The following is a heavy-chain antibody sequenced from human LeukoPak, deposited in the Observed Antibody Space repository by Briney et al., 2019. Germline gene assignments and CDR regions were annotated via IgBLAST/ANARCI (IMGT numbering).Heavy chain of an antibody. Sequence: GESLKISCKGSGYSFTSYWIGWVRQMPGKGLEWMGIIYPGDSDTRYSPSFQGQVTISADKSISTAYLQWSSLKASDTATYYCARLPDYYDSSGSYYFDYWGQGTLVTVSS. CDR2: IYPGDSDT. V-gene: IGHV5-51*01. D-gene: IGHD3-22*01. CDR3: ARLPDYYDSSGSYYFDY. J-gene: IGHJ4*02. CDR1: GYSFTSYW.